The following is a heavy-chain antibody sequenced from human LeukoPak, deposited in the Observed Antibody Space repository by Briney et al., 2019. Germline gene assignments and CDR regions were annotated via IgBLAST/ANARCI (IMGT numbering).Heavy chain of an antibody. CDR3: AKAYGFYYFDY. CDR2: ISGSGGST. D-gene: IGHD3/OR15-3a*01. V-gene: IGHV3-23*01. J-gene: IGHJ4*02. Sequence: GGSLRLSCAASGFTFSSYAMSWVRRAPGKGLEWVSAISGSGGSTAYANSVKGRFTLSRDNSKNTLFLLMTSLRADDTAIYYCAKAYGFYYFDYWGQGTLVTVSS. CDR1: GFTFSSYA.